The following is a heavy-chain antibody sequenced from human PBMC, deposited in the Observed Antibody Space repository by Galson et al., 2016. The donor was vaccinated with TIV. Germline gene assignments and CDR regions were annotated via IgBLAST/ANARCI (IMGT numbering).Heavy chain of an antibody. Sequence: SVKVSCKASGGTFSSYVFNWVRLAPGQGLEWMGGIIPLLRTTNYAQKFQGRVTITADKSTNTAYMELNSLKYGATAVYYCATDRNTAFDTYHYYYGMDVWGQGTTVIVSS. J-gene: IGHJ6*02. CDR1: GGTFSSYV. D-gene: IGHD5-18*01. CDR2: IIPLLRTT. CDR3: ATDRNTAFDTYHYYYGMDV. V-gene: IGHV1-69*10.